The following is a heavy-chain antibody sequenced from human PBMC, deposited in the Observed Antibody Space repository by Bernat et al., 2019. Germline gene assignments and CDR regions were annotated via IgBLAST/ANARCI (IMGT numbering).Heavy chain of an antibody. CDR3: AREISSSWYAYYYYYGMDV. D-gene: IGHD6-13*01. V-gene: IGHV1-69*04. CDR2: IIPILGIA. J-gene: IGHJ6*02. Sequence: QVQLVQSGAEVKKPGSSVKVSCKASGGTFSSYAISWVRQAPGQGLEWMGRIIPILGIANYAQKFQGRVTITADKSTSTAYMELSSLRSEDTAVYYCAREISSSWYAYYYYYGMDVWGQGTTVTVSS. CDR1: GGTFSSYA.